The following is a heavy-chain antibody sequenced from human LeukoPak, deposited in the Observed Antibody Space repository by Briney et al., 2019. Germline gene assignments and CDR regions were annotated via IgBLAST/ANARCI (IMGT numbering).Heavy chain of an antibody. CDR3: ARDRSIAARPDTWYFDL. Sequence: SGTLSLTCSVSRGSIRSGSYYWSWIRQPPGKGLEWIGYIYYSGSTNYNPSLKSRVTISVDTSKNQFSLKLSSVIAADTAVYYCARDRSIAARPDTWYFDLWGRGTLVTVSS. V-gene: IGHV4-61*01. CDR2: IYYSGST. CDR1: RGSIRSGSYY. J-gene: IGHJ2*01. D-gene: IGHD6-6*01.